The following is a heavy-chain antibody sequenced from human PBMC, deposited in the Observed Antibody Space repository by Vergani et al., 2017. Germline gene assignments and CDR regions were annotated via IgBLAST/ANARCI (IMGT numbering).Heavy chain of an antibody. CDR1: GYSFTSYW. Sequence: EVQLVQSGAEVKKPGESLKISCKGSGYSFTSYWIGWVRQMPGKGLEWMGIIYPGDSDTRYRPSFQGQVTLSDGTSISTAYLQWSSLKASDTAKYYCVRAARYSGYDLVHWGQGTLVAVS. J-gene: IGHJ4*02. CDR2: IYPGDSDT. CDR3: VRAARYSGYDLVH. V-gene: IGHV5-51*01. D-gene: IGHD5-12*01.